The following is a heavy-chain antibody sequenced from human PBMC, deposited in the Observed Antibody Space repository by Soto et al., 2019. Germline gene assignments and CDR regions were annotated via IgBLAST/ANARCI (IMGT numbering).Heavy chain of an antibody. CDR2: MNPNSGNT. J-gene: IGHJ4*02. D-gene: IGHD6-13*01. CDR3: AGRWGIAATRATAIDY. V-gene: IGHV1-8*01. CDR1: VYTFSNYD. Sequence: ASVKVSCKASVYTFSNYDINWVRQAPGQGLEWMGWMNPNSGNTGFAQKFQGRVTITRDTSASTAYMELSSLRSEDTAVYYCAGRWGIAATRATAIDYWGQGTLVTVSS.